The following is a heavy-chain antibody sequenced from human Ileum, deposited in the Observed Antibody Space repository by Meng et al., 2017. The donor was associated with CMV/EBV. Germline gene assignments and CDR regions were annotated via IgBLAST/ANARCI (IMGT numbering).Heavy chain of an antibody. Sequence: SVTVSCQTSGFRFPSYGISWLRPAPGEGLEGVGWISGYNGKTDFGNTYYAQKLQGRVTMTKDISTRAAYMELRSLRSDDTALYDCARDGSGTYLNPIFDYWGPGSLVTVSS. J-gene: IGHJ4*02. CDR3: ARDGSGTYLNPIFDY. CDR1: GFRFPSYG. V-gene: IGHV1-18*01. CDR2: ISGYNGKTDFGNT. D-gene: IGHD3-10*01.